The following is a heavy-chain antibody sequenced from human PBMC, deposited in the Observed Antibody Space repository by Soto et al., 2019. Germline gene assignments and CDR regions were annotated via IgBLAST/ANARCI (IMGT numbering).Heavy chain of an antibody. CDR3: AGQGGGGYYYGMAV. CDR1: GGTFSSYA. V-gene: IGHV1-69*12. Sequence: QVQLVQSGAEVKKPGSSVKVSCKASGGTFSSYAISWVRPAPGQGLEWMGGIIPIVGTANYAQKFQARVKIAADESTSTAYMELSSLRSEDTAVYYCAGQGGGGYYYGMAVWGQGTTVTVSS. D-gene: IGHD3-16*01. J-gene: IGHJ6*02. CDR2: IIPIVGTA.